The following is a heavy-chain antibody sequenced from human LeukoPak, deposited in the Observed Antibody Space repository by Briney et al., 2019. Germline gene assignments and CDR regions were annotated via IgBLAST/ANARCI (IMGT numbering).Heavy chain of an antibody. Sequence: GASVKVSCKASGFTFTSSAVQWVRQARGQRLEWIGWIVVGSGNTNYAQKFQERVTITRDMSTGTAYMELSSLRSEDTAVYYCAAAPYYYDSSGYYQNDYWGQGTLVTVSS. CDR3: AAAPYYYDSSGYYQNDY. J-gene: IGHJ4*02. V-gene: IGHV1-58*01. CDR2: IVVGSGNT. CDR1: GFTFTSSA. D-gene: IGHD3-22*01.